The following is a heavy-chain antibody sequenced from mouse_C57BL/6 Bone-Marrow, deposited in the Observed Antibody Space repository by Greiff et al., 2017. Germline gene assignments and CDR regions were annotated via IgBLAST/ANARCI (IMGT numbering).Heavy chain of an antibody. V-gene: IGHV1-72*01. J-gene: IGHJ4*01. Sequence: QVQLKESGAELGKPGASVKLWCKACGYTFTSYWMHWVKQRPGRGLEWIGRIDPNSGGTKYNEKFKSKATLTVDKPSSTAYMQLSSLTSDDSAVYYCADVYHYAMHYWGERNSVTVSS. CDR3: ADVYHYAMHY. CDR1: GYTFTSYW. CDR2: IDPNSGGT.